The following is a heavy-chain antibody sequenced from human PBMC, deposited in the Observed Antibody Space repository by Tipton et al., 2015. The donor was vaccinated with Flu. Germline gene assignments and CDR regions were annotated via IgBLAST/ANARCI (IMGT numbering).Heavy chain of an antibody. D-gene: IGHD3-10*01. V-gene: IGHV4-4*07. CDR2: VYSSGST. CDR1: GGSISSYY. CDR3: ERGSGSGTYVIFDY. J-gene: IGHJ4*02. Sequence: LRLSCTVSGGSISSYYWSWIRQPAGKGLEWIGRVYSSGSTNYSPSFTSRVTMSIDTYKNQFSLKLNSVTAADTAVYYCERGSGSGTYVIFDYWGQGTQVTVSS.